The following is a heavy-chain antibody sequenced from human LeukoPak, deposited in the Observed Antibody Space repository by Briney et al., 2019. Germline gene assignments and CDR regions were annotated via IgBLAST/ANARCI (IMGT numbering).Heavy chain of an antibody. V-gene: IGHV4-39*07. J-gene: IGHJ4*02. D-gene: IGHD4-17*01. Sequence: PSETLSLTCTVSGGSISSSSYYWGWIRQPPGKGLEWIGSIYYSGSTYYNPSLKSRVTISVDTSKNQFSLKLSSVTAADTAVYYCARRSYGDYVPGIFDYRGQGTLVTVSS. CDR1: GGSISSSSYY. CDR3: ARRSYGDYVPGIFDY. CDR2: IYYSGST.